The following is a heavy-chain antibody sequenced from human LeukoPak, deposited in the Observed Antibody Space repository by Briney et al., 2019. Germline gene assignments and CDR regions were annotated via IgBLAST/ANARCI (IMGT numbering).Heavy chain of an antibody. V-gene: IGHV4-4*02. J-gene: IGHJ4*02. CDR2: IYHGGST. D-gene: IGHD5-18*01. Sequence: SGTLSLTCAVSGGSISGSNWWTWVRQSPGKGLEWIGEIYHGGSTNYNPSLKSRVTISVDKSKNQFSLNVNSVTAADTAVYYCARTGNTAVVPLDYWGQGTLVTVSS. CDR1: GGSISGSNW. CDR3: ARTGNTAVVPLDY.